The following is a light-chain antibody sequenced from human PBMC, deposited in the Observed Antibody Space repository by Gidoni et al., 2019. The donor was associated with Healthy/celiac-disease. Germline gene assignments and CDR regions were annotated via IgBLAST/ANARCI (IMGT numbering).Light chain of an antibody. CDR2: GAS. CDR3: QQYDSARWT. Sequence: EIVLTQSPGTLSLSPGERATLSCRASQSVSSSYLAWYQQKPGQAPRLLIYGASSRATGIPDRFSGSGSGTDFALTISRLGPEDFAVYYCQQYDSARWTFGQGTKVEIK. V-gene: IGKV3-20*01. CDR1: QSVSSSY. J-gene: IGKJ1*01.